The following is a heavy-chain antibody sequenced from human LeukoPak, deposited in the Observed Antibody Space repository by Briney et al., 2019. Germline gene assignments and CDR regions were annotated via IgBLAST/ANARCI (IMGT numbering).Heavy chain of an antibody. CDR1: GFTFSSYG. Sequence: GGSLGLSCAASGFTFSSYGMHWVRQAPGKGLEWVAVIWYDGSNENYADSVKGRFTISRDNSKKTMYLQMNSLRAEDTAVYYCARQGIVGAKRGERSDYWGQGTLVTVSS. CDR2: IWYDGSNE. J-gene: IGHJ4*02. CDR3: ARQGIVGAKRGERSDY. V-gene: IGHV3-33*01. D-gene: IGHD1-26*01.